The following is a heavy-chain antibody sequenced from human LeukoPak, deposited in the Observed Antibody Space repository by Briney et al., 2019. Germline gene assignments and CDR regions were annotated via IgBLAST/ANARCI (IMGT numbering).Heavy chain of an antibody. CDR2: ISGSGYTT. V-gene: IGHV3-23*01. J-gene: IGHJ6*02. Sequence: AGSLRLSCAASGFSFSTYAMNWVRQGPGKGLEWVATISGSGYTTYYADSVKGRFTISRDNSKNTLFLQMDSLRAEDTAVFFCARYCSSSTCQGSSYYFGMDVWGQGTTVTVSS. CDR1: GFSFSTYA. CDR3: ARYCSSSTCQGSSYYFGMDV. D-gene: IGHD2-2*01.